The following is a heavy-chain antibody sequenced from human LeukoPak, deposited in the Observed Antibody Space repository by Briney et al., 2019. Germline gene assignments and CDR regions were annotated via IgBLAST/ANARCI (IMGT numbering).Heavy chain of an antibody. J-gene: IGHJ4*02. CDR3: ARRRYTSGYLDY. Sequence: PSETLSLTCTVSGGSINNGGYYWSWIRQHPGKGLEWIGYIYYSGSTNYNPSLKSRVTISVDTSKSQFSLKLTSVTAADTAVYYCARRRYTSGYLDYWGQGTLVTVSS. CDR1: GGSINNGGYY. CDR2: IYYSGST. V-gene: IGHV4-61*08. D-gene: IGHD3-22*01.